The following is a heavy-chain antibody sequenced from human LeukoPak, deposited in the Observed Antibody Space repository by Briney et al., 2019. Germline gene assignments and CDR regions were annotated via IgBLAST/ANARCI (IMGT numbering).Heavy chain of an antibody. J-gene: IGHJ4*02. Sequence: SETLSLTCTVSGYSISSGYYWGWIRQPPGKGLEWIGSIYHSGSTYYNPSLKSRVTISVDTSKNQFSLKLSSVTGADTAVYYCARESQLLSNDYWGQGTLVTVSS. CDR3: ARESQLLSNDY. V-gene: IGHV4-38-2*02. CDR1: GYSISSGYY. D-gene: IGHD2-2*01. CDR2: IYHSGST.